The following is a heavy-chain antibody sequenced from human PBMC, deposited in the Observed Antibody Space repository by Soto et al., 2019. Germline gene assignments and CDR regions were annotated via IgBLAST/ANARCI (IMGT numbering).Heavy chain of an antibody. D-gene: IGHD2-15*01. CDR2: IYYSGST. J-gene: IGHJ6*02. CDR3: ARLRRGYCSGGSCYSYYYYGMDV. V-gene: IGHV4-59*08. Sequence: PSETLSLTCTVSGGSISSYYWSWIRQPPGKGLEWIGYIYYSGSTNYNPSLKSRVTISVDTSKNQFSLKLSSVTAADTAVYYCARLRRGYCSGGSCYSYYYYGMDVWGQGTTVTVSS. CDR1: GGSISSYY.